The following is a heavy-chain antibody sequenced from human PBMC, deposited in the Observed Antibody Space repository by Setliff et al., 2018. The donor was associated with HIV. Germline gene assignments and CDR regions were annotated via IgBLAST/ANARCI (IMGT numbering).Heavy chain of an antibody. V-gene: IGHV1-3*01. J-gene: IGHJ4*01. CDR1: GYTFTTSS. CDR3: VRGALLAAFDFDH. Sequence: ASVKVSCKASGYTFTTSSMHWVRQAPGRSLEWLGWINAGKGEKKYSQDLQDRITITSDTSANTAYMELSSLSSDDTAVYFCVRGALLAAFDFDHWGHGTLVTVSS. CDR2: INAGKGEK. D-gene: IGHD2-8*02.